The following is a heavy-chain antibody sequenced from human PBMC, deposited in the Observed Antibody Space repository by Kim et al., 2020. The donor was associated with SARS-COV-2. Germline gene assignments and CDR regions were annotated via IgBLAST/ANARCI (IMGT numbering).Heavy chain of an antibody. Sequence: SVRGRFAISRDNSKNTVYLQMNSLRSEATAVYYCTRENYFGSGSGDYCDYWGQGTLVTVSS. D-gene: IGHD3-10*01. V-gene: IGHV3-30*09. CDR3: TRENYFGSGSGDYCDY. J-gene: IGHJ4*02.